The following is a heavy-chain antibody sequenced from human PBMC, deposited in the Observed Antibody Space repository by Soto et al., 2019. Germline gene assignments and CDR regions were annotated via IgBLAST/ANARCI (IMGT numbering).Heavy chain of an antibody. CDR1: GGSFSGYY. V-gene: IGHV4-34*01. D-gene: IGHD3-10*01. CDR3: ARGRSMGMGYYYYGMDV. Sequence: SETLSLTCAVYGGSFSGYYWSWIRQPPGKGLEWIGEINHRGSTNYNPSLKSRVTISVDTSKNQFSLKLSSVTAADTAVYYCARGRSMGMGYYYYGMDVWGQGTTVTVAS. CDR2: INHRGST. J-gene: IGHJ6*02.